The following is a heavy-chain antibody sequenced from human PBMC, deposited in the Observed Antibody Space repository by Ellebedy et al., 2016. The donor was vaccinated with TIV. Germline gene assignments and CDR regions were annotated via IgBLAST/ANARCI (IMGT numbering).Heavy chain of an antibody. CDR3: ARAAQPNCSGGSCYRIDY. CDR1: GGSVRSGSYY. J-gene: IGHJ4*02. CDR2: IYDSGST. Sequence: MPSETLSLTCTVSGGSVRSGSYYWSWIRQPPGKELEWIGYIYDSGSTNHNPSLKSRVPISVDTSKNQFSLKLSYVTAADTAVYYCARAAQPNCSGGSCYRIDYWGQGTLVTVSS. D-gene: IGHD2-15*01. V-gene: IGHV4-61*01.